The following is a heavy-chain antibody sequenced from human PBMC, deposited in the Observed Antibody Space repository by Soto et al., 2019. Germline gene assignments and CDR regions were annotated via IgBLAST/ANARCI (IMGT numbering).Heavy chain of an antibody. CDR2: SRSRPNSYAS. CDR3: TRLGPYYYDSSGYDYFDK. D-gene: IGHD3-22*01. Sequence: GGSLRRSWSASGCTFSGSARRWVRQASGRGLGWVGRSRSRPNSYASEYAASVKCRFTISREDSKNTTYLQMNSLTTEDTAVYYCTRLGPYYYDSSGYDYFDKWGQGTLVKVSS. V-gene: IGHV3-73*01. CDR1: GCTFSGSA. J-gene: IGHJ4*02.